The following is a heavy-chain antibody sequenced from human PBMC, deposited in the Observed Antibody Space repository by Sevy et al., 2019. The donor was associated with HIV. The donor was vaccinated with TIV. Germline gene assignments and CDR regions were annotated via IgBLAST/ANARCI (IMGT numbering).Heavy chain of an antibody. V-gene: IGHV3-30-3*01. CDR2: ISYDGSNK. Sequence: GGSLRLSCAASGFTFSSYAMHWVRQAPGKGLEWVAVISYDGSNKYYADSVKGRFTISRDNSKNTLYLQMNSLRAEDTAVYYCARDGAAPYYYYGMDVWGQGTTVTVSS. CDR1: GFTFSSYA. CDR3: ARDGAAPYYYYGMDV. D-gene: IGHD2-15*01. J-gene: IGHJ6*02.